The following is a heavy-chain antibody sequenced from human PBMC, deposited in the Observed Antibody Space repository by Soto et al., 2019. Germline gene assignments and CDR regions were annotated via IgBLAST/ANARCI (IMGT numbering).Heavy chain of an antibody. J-gene: IGHJ1*01. V-gene: IGHV4-31*03. CDR1: GDSITSSYYY. Sequence: SETLSLTCTVSGDSITSSYYYWSLIRLHPGKGLEWIAYNSSTGSTYYNPSLRSRLIITIDTSKNRLSLRAEDTAVYYWAKVASSWFSQNWGQGTLVTVSS. CDR3: AKVASSWFSQN. D-gene: IGHD6-13*01. CDR2: NSSTGST.